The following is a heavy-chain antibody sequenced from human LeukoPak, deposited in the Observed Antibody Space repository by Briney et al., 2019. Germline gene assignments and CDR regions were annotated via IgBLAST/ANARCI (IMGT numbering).Heavy chain of an antibody. V-gene: IGHV1-18*01. Sequence: ASVKVSCEASGYTFTSYGISWVRQAPGQGLEWMGWISAYNGNTNYAQKLQGRVTMTTDTSTSTAYMELRSLRSDDTAVYYCARDTYYYDSSGPPGAFDIWGQGTMVTVSS. J-gene: IGHJ3*02. CDR3: ARDTYYYDSSGPPGAFDI. CDR2: ISAYNGNT. D-gene: IGHD3-22*01. CDR1: GYTFTSYG.